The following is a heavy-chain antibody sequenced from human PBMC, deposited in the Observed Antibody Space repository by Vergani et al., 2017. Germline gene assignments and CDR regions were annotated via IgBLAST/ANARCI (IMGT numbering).Heavy chain of an antibody. V-gene: IGHV3-49*03. CDR1: GFTFGYYA. CDR2: IRSKAYGQAT. Sequence: EVHLVESGGDLVQPGRSLRLSCTASGFTFGYYAMDWFRQAPGQGLEWVGGIRSKAYGQATIYAASVKGRFTISRDDSKSIAYLQMNNLQTEDTAMYYCVRDQVTMLRGSDALDTWGQGTMVTVSS. D-gene: IGHD3-10*01. J-gene: IGHJ3*02. CDR3: VRDQVTMLRGSDALDT.